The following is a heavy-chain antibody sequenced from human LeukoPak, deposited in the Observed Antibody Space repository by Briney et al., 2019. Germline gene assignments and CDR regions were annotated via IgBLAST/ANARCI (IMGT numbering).Heavy chain of an antibody. CDR1: GFTFSSYW. CDR2: IKHDGSER. V-gene: IGHV3-7*01. CDR3: AAYYYDSSGYANGEAY. Sequence: PGGSLRLSCAASGFTFSSYWMTWVRQAPGKGLEWVANIKHDGSERYYVDSVKGRFTISRDNAKNSLYLQMNSLRAEDTAVYYCAAYYYDSSGYANGEAYWGQGTLVTVSS. D-gene: IGHD3-22*01. J-gene: IGHJ4*02.